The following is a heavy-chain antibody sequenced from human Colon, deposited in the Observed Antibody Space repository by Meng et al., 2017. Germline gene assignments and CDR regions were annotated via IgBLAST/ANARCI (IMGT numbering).Heavy chain of an antibody. CDR1: GGSISSGDYY. CDR2: IYYSGST. J-gene: IGHJ5*02. Sequence: QVQLQESGPGLVQPSQTLSLTCTVSGGSISSGDYYWSWIRQPPGKGLEWIGHIYYSGSTYSNASLKSRVTISIDRSKNQFSLKLSSVTAADTAVYYCARDRKHYGERGWFDPWGQGTLVTVSS. V-gene: IGHV4-30-4*01. D-gene: IGHD4-17*01. CDR3: ARDRKHYGERGWFDP.